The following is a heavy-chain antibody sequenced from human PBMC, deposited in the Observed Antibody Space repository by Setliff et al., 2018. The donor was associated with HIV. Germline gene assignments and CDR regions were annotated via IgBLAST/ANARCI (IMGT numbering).Heavy chain of an antibody. CDR1: GGSFSGNY. CDR3: AREKTSEGGGFDAFDI. D-gene: IGHD3-16*01. J-gene: IGHJ3*02. CDR2: INHSGST. V-gene: IGHV4-34*01. Sequence: SETLSLTCAVYGGSFSGNYWTWIRQSPGKGLEWIGEINHSGSTNYKLSLKSRVTISADASKNQFSLKLGPVTAADTAVYYCAREKTSEGGGFDAFDIWGQGTMVTVSS.